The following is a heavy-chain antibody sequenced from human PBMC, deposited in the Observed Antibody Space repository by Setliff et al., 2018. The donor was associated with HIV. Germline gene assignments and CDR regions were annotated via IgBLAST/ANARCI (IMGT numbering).Heavy chain of an antibody. CDR2: MNPNSGNT. Sequence: ASVTVSCKASGYTFTKFDINWVRQATGQGLEWMGWMNPNSGNTGFAQKFQGRVTMTRNTSISTAYMELRSLRSEDTAVYFCARTWGAGVTGYWFEPWGQGTRVTVSS. D-gene: IGHD3-9*01. CDR1: GYTFTKFD. V-gene: IGHV1-8*01. J-gene: IGHJ5*02. CDR3: ARTWGAGVTGYWFEP.